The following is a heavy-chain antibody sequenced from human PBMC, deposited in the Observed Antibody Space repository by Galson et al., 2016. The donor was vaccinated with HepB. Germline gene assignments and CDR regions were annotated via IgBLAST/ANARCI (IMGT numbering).Heavy chain of an antibody. CDR2: ITTGSHI. D-gene: IGHD6-19*01. Sequence: SLRLSCAASGFTFSSYTMNWVRQAPGKGLEWVSSITTGSHIYYADSLKGRFTIPRDNAKQSLYLQMHSLRAEDTALYYCARERSSGWTGDSFDIWGRGTMVTVSS. CDR1: GFTFSSYT. J-gene: IGHJ3*02. V-gene: IGHV3-21*01. CDR3: ARERSSGWTGDSFDI.